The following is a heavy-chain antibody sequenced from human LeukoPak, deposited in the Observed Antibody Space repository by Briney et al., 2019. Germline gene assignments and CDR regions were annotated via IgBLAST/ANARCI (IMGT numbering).Heavy chain of an antibody. Sequence: GGSLRLSCAASGFTFSTSTFNWVRQAPGKGLEWLSSISRSSDYIYYADSVKGRFSISRDNSKNTLYLQMNSLRAEDTAVYYCARGGVYSSGWYVDYWGQGTLVTVSS. V-gene: IGHV3-21*04. D-gene: IGHD6-19*01. CDR2: ISRSSDYI. J-gene: IGHJ4*02. CDR1: GFTFSTST. CDR3: ARGGVYSSGWYVDY.